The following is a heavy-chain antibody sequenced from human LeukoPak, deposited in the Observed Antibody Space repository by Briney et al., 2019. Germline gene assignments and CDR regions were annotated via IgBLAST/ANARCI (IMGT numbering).Heavy chain of an antibody. J-gene: IGHJ4*02. V-gene: IGHV4-59*08. CDR3: ARRYCSSTSCYYFDY. CDR1: GGSISSYY. D-gene: IGHD2-2*01. CDR2: IYYSGST. Sequence: SETLSLTCTVSGGSISSYYWSWIRQPPGKGLEGIGYIYYSGSTNYNPSLKSRVTISVDTCKKQLSLKLSSVTAADTAVYYCARRYCSSTSCYYFDYWGQGTLVTVSS.